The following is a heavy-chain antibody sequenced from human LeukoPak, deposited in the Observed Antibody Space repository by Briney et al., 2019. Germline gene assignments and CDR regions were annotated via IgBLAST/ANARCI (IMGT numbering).Heavy chain of an antibody. J-gene: IGHJ6*03. Sequence: GASVKISCKASGYTFTNYAINWVRQAPGQGLEWMGWINTKTGNPSFAQGFTGRFVFSFDTSISTAYLQITSLKAEDTAVYYCARDDGGYSYYYYMEVWGKGTTVTVSS. CDR1: GYTFTNYA. CDR2: INTKTGNP. V-gene: IGHV7-4-1*02. D-gene: IGHD4-23*01. CDR3: ARDDGGYSYYYYMEV.